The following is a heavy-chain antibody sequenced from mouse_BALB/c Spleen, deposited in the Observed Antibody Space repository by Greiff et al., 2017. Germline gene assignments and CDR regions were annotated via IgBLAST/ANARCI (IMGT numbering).Heavy chain of an antibody. D-gene: IGHD2-4*01. CDR2: IYPGNSDT. J-gene: IGHJ3*01. CDR3: TSLYYDYDGCAY. Sequence: EVKLMESGTVLARPGASVKMSCKASGYTFTSYWMHWVKQRPGQGLDWIGAIYPGNSDTSYNQKFKGKATLTAVTSTSTTYMELSSLTNADSAVYYFTSLYYDYDGCAYWGQETLVTVSA. V-gene: IGHV1-5*01. CDR1: GYTFTSYW.